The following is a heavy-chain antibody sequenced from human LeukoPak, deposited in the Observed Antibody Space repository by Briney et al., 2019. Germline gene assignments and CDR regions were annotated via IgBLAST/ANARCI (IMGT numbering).Heavy chain of an antibody. CDR3: AREAGYSQGYFDY. D-gene: IGHD5-18*01. CDR2: VSSSSSTI. CDR1: GFTFSSYS. J-gene: IGHJ4*02. Sequence: GGSLRLSCAASGFTFSSYSMNWVRQAPGKGLEWISYVSSSSSTIYYADSVKGRFTISRDNSKNTLYLQMNSLRAEDTAVYYCAREAGYSQGYFDYWGQGTLVTVSS. V-gene: IGHV3-48*01.